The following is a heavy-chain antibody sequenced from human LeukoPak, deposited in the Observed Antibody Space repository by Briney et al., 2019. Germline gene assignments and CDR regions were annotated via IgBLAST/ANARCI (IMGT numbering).Heavy chain of an antibody. CDR1: GFTVSSNY. J-gene: IGHJ1*01. Sequence: GGSLRLSCAASGFTVSSNYMSWVRQAPGKGLEWVSVIYSGGSKYYADSVKGRFTISSNNSKNTLYLQMNSLRAEDTAVYYCARAAGKKYFQHWGQGTLVTVSS. V-gene: IGHV3-66*01. D-gene: IGHD6-13*01. CDR2: IYSGGSK. CDR3: ARAAGKKYFQH.